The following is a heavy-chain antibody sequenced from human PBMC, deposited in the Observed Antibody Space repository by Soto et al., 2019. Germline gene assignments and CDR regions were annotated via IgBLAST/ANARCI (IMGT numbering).Heavy chain of an antibody. CDR2: ISGSGGST. V-gene: IGHV3-23*01. Sequence: PGVSLRLSCAASGFTFSSYGMSCVRQAPGKGLEWVSSISGSGGSTYYAGSVKGRFTISRDNSKNTVYLDMNSLTADDSAVFYCARAHTMRFLDRFDPWAHGTLVTVSS. CDR1: GFTFSSYG. CDR3: ARAHTMRFLDRFDP. J-gene: IGHJ5*02. D-gene: IGHD3-3*01.